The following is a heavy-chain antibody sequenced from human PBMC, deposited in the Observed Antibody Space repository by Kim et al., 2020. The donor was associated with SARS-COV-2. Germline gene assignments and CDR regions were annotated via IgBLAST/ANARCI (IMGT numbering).Heavy chain of an antibody. V-gene: IGHV3-30*18. CDR1: GFTFSSYG. CDR2: ISYDGSNK. D-gene: IGHD3-22*01. J-gene: IGHJ6*02. CDR3: AKDPSLGRDYYDSSGKNDYYYYYGMDV. Sequence: GGSLRLSCAASGFTFSSYGMHWVRQAPGKGLEWVAVISYDGSNKYYADSVKGRFTISRDNSKNTLYLQMNSLRAEDTAVYYCAKDPSLGRDYYDSSGKNDYYYYYGMDVGGQGTTVTVSS.